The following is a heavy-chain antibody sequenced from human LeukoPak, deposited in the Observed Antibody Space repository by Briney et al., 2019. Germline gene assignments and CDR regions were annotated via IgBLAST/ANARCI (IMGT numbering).Heavy chain of an antibody. V-gene: IGHV3-23*01. D-gene: IGHD6-13*01. Sequence: GGSLRLSCAASGFTFSSNAMNWVRQAPGKGLEWVSGITGSGDSTYYADSVKGRFTISRDNSKNTVYLQMNSLRVEDTAVYYCVKNSGWYCLDYWGQGTLVTVSS. CDR2: ITGSGDST. CDR3: VKNSGWYCLDY. J-gene: IGHJ4*02. CDR1: GFTFSSNA.